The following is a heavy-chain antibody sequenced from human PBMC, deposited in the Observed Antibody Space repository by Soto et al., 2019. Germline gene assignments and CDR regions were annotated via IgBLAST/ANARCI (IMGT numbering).Heavy chain of an antibody. CDR3: ARRPKRGSYSWCFDY. D-gene: IGHD1-26*01. CDR1: GGSITSNAYY. J-gene: IGHJ4*02. Sequence: QLQLQESGPGLVKPSETLSLTCTVSGGSITSNAYYWGWIRQPPGKGLEWLGYIYYSGSVSYNPSLKRRVTMSVDTSKNQFSLKLSSVTAADTAVYYCARRPKRGSYSWCFDYWGQGTLVTVSS. V-gene: IGHV4-39*01. CDR2: IYYSGSV.